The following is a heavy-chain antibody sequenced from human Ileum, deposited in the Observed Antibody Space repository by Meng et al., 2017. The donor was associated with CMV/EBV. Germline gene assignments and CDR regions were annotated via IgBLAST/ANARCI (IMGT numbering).Heavy chain of an antibody. D-gene: IGHD3-16*01. Sequence: GESLKISCAASGFTFSKHWMHWVRQVPGKGLVWVSYIKSEGSHTTYADSVRGRFTISRDNSKNTLYLQMNSLRVEDTADYYCARGGPGAFDIWGQGTMVTVSS. V-gene: IGHV3-74*01. CDR2: IKSEGSHT. CDR1: GFTFSKHW. J-gene: IGHJ3*02. CDR3: ARGGPGAFDI.